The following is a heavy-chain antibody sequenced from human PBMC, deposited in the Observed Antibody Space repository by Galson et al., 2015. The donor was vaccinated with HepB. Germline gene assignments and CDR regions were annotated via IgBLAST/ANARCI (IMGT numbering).Heavy chain of an antibody. V-gene: IGHV3-23*01. J-gene: IGHJ4*02. D-gene: IGHD3-3*01. CDR3: AKGLTIFGVAQSFEY. Sequence: SLRLSCAASGFTFSSYAISWVRQAPGRGLEWVSSISASGGSTYYADSVKGRFTISRDNSKNTLYLQMNSLRDEDTAIYYCAKGLTIFGVAQSFEYWGQGTLVSVSS. CDR2: ISASGGST. CDR1: GFTFSSYA.